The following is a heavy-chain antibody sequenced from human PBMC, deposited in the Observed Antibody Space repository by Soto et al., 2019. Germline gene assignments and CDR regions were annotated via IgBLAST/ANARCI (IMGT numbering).Heavy chain of an antibody. CDR1: GGTFSSYA. V-gene: IGHV1-69*01. Sequence: QVQLVQSGAEVKKPGSSVKVSCKASGGTFSSYAISWVRQAPGQGLEWMGGIIPIFGTANYAQKFQGRVTITADESTSTAYMELSSLRSEDTAVYYCARGADRGGIGGYGVGYCSGGSCYSYGTDVWGQGTTVTVSS. CDR2: IIPIFGTA. J-gene: IGHJ6*02. CDR3: ARGADRGGIGGYGVGYCSGGSCYSYGTDV. D-gene: IGHD2-15*01.